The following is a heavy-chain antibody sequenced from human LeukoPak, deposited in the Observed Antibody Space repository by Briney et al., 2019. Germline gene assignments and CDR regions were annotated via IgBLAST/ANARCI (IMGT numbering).Heavy chain of an antibody. CDR3: AKGGTMIVVDWFDP. CDR1: GFTVSSNY. D-gene: IGHD3-22*01. Sequence: PGGSLRLSCAASGFTVSSNYMSWVRQAPGKGLEWVSVIYSGGSAYYADSVKGRFTISRDNSKNTQHLQMNSLRAEDTAVYYCAKGGTMIVVDWFDPWGQGTLVTVSS. CDR2: IYSGGSA. J-gene: IGHJ5*02. V-gene: IGHV3-53*01.